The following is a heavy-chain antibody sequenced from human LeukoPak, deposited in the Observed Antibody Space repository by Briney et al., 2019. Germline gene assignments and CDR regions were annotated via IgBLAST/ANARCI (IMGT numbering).Heavy chain of an antibody. V-gene: IGHV3-7*02. CDR2: INQDGSEQ. D-gene: IGHD6-13*01. J-gene: IGHJ4*02. CDR3: VRGRGNSSSWYWDY. CDR1: GFTFSSYW. Sequence: GGSLRLSCAASGFTFSSYWMSWVRQALGKWLDWVANINQDGSEQYYVDSAKGRFTISRDNGKKSLFLQMNSLRVEDTAVYFCVRGRGNSSSWYWDYWGQGTLVTVSS.